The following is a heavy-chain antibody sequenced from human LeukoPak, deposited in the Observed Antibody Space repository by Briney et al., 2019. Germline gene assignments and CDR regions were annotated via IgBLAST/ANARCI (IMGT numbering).Heavy chain of an antibody. CDR1: GYTFTSYG. Sequence: GASVKVSCKASGYTFTSYGISWVRQAPGQGLEWMGGIIPIFGTANYAQKFQGRVTITADESTSTAYMELSSLRSEDTAVYYCGRDYAYYYYGMDVWGQGTTVTVSS. CDR3: GRDYAYYYYGMDV. D-gene: IGHD4-17*01. J-gene: IGHJ6*02. V-gene: IGHV1-69*13. CDR2: IIPIFGTA.